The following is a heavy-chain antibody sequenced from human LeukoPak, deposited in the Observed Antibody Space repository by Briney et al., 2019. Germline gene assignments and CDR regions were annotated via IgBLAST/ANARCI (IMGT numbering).Heavy chain of an antibody. Sequence: XIKXDGRDKYYVDSVKGLFTISRDTAKNSLYLQMNSLGADDTAVYYCATRRGYYYDSSGYYFDYWGQGTLVTVSS. V-gene: IGHV3-7*01. CDR3: ATRRGYYYDSSGYYFDY. J-gene: IGHJ4*02. D-gene: IGHD3-22*01. CDR2: IKXDGRDK.